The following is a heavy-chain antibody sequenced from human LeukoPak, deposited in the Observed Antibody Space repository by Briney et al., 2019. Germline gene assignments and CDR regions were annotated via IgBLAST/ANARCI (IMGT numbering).Heavy chain of an antibody. Sequence: GASVKVSCKTSGYTFSDYSIHWVRQAPGQGLEWMGWINPKSGGTNYAQKFQGRVTMTRDTSISTAYMDLSRLRSDDTAVYYCARGSIVGATFDYFDYWGQGTLVTVSS. CDR2: INPKSGGT. D-gene: IGHD1-26*01. CDR3: ARGSIVGATFDYFDY. V-gene: IGHV1-2*02. J-gene: IGHJ4*02. CDR1: GYTFSDYS.